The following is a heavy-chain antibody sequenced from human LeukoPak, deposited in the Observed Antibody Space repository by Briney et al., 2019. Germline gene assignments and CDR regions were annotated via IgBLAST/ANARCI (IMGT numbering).Heavy chain of an antibody. D-gene: IGHD3-16*01. CDR2: ISANDGTT. CDR1: GFTFSHYA. J-gene: IGHJ4*02. V-gene: IGHV3-23*01. CDR3: AKVRPDYIWGSYQYYFDY. Sequence: PGGSLRLSCAASGFTFSHYAMTWVRQAPGKGLEWVSAISANDGTTYYADSVKGRFTTSRDNSKNTLYLQMNSLRAEDTAVYYCAKVRPDYIWGSYQYYFDYWGQGTLVTVSS.